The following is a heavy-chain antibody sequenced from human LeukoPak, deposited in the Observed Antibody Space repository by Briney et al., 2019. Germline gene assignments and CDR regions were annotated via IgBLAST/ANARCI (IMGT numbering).Heavy chain of an antibody. D-gene: IGHD2-15*01. V-gene: IGHV3-48*03. CDR3: ARDYCSGGSCYSNAFDI. CDR1: GFTFSSYE. J-gene: IGHJ3*02. Sequence: GGSLRLSCAASGFTFSSYEMNWVRQAPGKGLEWVSYISRGGSTIYYADSVRGRFTISRDNAKNSPYLQMNSLRAEDTAVYFCARDYCSGGSCYSNAFDIWGQGTMVTVSS. CDR2: ISRGGSTI.